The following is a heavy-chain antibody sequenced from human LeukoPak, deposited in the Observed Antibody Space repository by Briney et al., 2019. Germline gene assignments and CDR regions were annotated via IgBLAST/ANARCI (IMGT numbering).Heavy chain of an antibody. CDR2: ISWYSGNI. CDR3: ARDVCRRAFYYAIDV. V-gene: IGHV3-9*01. D-gene: IGHD5/OR15-5a*01. CDR1: GFTFDDHA. J-gene: IGHJ6*02. Sequence: GGSLRLSCVASGFTFDDHAMHWVRQPPGKGLEWVSSISWYSGNIGYADSVKGRFSISRDNAINTLYLEMNSLRTDDTALYFCARDVCRRAFYYAIDVWGQGTTVAVSS.